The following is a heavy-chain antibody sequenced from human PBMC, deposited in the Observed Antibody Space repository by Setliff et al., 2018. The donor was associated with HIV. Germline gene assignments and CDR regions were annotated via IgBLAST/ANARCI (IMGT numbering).Heavy chain of an antibody. V-gene: IGHV4-61*02. J-gene: IGHJ2*01. CDR2: ITNTGAT. CDR1: GGSISSGSYY. Sequence: PSETLSLTCTVSGGSISSGSYYWTWIRQPAGKALGWIGRITNTGATEYNPSLKSRVTVSVDTSQNQFSLKLTSVTAADTATYFCSRGPPFDRWGRGTLVTVSS. CDR3: SRGPPFDR.